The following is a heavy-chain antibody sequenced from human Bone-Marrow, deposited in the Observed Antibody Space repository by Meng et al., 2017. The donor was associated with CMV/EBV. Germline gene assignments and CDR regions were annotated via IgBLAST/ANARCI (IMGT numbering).Heavy chain of an antibody. CDR2: INSDGSST. J-gene: IGHJ6*04. Sequence: GGSLRLSCAASGFTFSSYWMHWVRQAPGKGLVWVSRINSDGSSTSYADSVKGRFTISRDNAKNTLYLQMNSLRAEDTAVYYCARGEVSSYYGMDVWGKGTTVTVSS. V-gene: IGHV3-74*01. CDR3: ARGEVSSYYGMDV. CDR1: GFTFSSYW.